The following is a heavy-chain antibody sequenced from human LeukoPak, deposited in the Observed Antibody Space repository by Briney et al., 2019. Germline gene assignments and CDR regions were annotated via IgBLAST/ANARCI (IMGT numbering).Heavy chain of an antibody. D-gene: IGHD3-22*01. CDR1: GGTFSSYA. J-gene: IGHJ5*02. CDR2: IIPILGIA. Sequence: GASVTVSCKASGGTFSSYAISWVRQAPGQGREWMGRIIPILGIANYAQKFQGRVTITADKSTSTAYMELSSLRSEDTAVYYCARDSGYYDSSGYDIPRFDPWGQGTLVTVSS. V-gene: IGHV1-69*04. CDR3: ARDSGYYDSSGYDIPRFDP.